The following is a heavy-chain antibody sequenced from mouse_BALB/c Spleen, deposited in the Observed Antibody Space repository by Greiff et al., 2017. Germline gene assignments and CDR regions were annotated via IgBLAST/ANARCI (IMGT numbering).Heavy chain of an antibody. Sequence: EVKVVESGGGLVKPGGSLKLSCAASGFAFSSYDMSWVRQTPEKRLEWVAYISSGGGSTYYPDTVKGRFTISRDNAKNTLYLQMSSLKSEDTAMYYCARSGPVFDYWGQGTTLTVSS. V-gene: IGHV5-12-1*01. D-gene: IGHD4-1*01. J-gene: IGHJ2*01. CDR3: ARSGPVFDY. CDR2: ISSGGGST. CDR1: GFAFSSYD.